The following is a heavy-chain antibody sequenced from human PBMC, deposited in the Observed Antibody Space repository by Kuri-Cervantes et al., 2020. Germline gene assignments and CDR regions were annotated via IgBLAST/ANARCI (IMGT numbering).Heavy chain of an antibody. CDR1: GYTFSSSD. V-gene: IGHV1-69*06. Sequence: SVKVSCKASGYTFSSSDINWVRQAPGQGLEWMGGIIPMFGTADYAQKFQGRVTITADKSTSTAYMELSSLRSEDTAVYYCAVPSSSGWYFDHWGQGTLVTVSS. CDR3: AVPSSSGWYFDH. CDR2: IIPMFGTA. J-gene: IGHJ4*02. D-gene: IGHD6-19*01.